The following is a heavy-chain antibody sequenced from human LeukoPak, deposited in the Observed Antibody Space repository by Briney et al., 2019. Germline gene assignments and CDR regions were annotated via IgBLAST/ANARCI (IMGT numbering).Heavy chain of an antibody. CDR3: ARSLYTCFDY. J-gene: IGHJ4*02. Sequence: GGSLRLSCAASGFTFSNSGMSWVRQAPGKGLEWVANIKIDGSAKYYADSVKGRFTISRDSANNSLYLQMNSLRAEDTAVYYCARSLYTCFDYWGQGTLVTVSS. CDR1: GFTFSNSG. D-gene: IGHD1-14*01. V-gene: IGHV3-7*04. CDR2: IKIDGSAK.